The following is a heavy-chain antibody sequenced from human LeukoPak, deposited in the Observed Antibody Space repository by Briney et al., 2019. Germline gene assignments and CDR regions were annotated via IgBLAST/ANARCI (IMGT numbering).Heavy chain of an antibody. Sequence: SETLSLTCAVYGGSFSGYYWSWIRQPPGKGLEWIGEINHSGSTNYNPSLRSRVTISVDTSKNQFSLKLSSVTAADTAEYYCARGPREGSSSWYDYWGQGTLVTVSS. J-gene: IGHJ4*02. CDR2: INHSGST. D-gene: IGHD6-13*01. CDR3: ARGPREGSSSWYDY. CDR1: GGSFSGYY. V-gene: IGHV4-34*01.